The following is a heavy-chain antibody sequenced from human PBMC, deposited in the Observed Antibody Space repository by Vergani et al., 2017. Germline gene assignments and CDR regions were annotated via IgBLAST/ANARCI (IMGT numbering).Heavy chain of an antibody. CDR3: ASVGAGVVTGDY. CDR1: GFTFDDYT. Sequence: EVQLVESGGVVVQPGGSLRLSCAASGFTFDDYTMHWVRQAPGKGLEWVSLISWDGGSTYYADSVKGRFTISRDNSKNSLYLQMNSLRAEDTAVYYCASVGAGVVTGDYWGQGTLVTVSS. V-gene: IGHV3-43*01. J-gene: IGHJ4*02. CDR2: ISWDGGST. D-gene: IGHD2-21*02.